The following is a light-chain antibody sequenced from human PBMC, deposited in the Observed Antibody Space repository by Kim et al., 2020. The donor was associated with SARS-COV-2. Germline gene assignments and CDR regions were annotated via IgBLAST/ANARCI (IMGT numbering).Light chain of an antibody. J-gene: IGLJ3*02. V-gene: IGLV3-19*01. Sequence: AVGQTVRITCQGDSLRSYYASWFQQKPGQAPVLVIYGKNNRPSGIPDRFSGSSSGNTVSLTITGAQAEDEADYYCNSRDSSGNHWVFGGGTQLTVL. CDR1: SLRSYY. CDR2: GKN. CDR3: NSRDSSGNHWV.